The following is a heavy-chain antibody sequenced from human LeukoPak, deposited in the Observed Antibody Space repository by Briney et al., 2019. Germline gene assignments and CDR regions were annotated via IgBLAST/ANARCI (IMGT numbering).Heavy chain of an antibody. CDR3: ARRGTVTTERFDY. D-gene: IGHD4-11*01. CDR2: IYYSGST. CDR1: GDSISSYY. Sequence: SETLSLTCTVSGDSISSYYWSWIRQPPGKGLEWIGSIYYSGSTYYNPSLKSRVTISVDTSKNQFSLKLSSVTAADTAVYYCARRGTVTTERFDYWGQGTLVTVSS. V-gene: IGHV4-39*01. J-gene: IGHJ4*02.